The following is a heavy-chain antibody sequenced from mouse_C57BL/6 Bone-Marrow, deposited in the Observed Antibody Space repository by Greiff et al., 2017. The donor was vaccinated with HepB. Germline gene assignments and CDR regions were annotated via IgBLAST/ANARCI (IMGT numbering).Heavy chain of an antibody. CDR1: GFNIKDDY. CDR2: IDPENGDT. CDR3: STLSLIATVVATDY. J-gene: IGHJ4*01. D-gene: IGHD1-1*01. V-gene: IGHV14-4*01. Sequence: VQLQQSGAELVRPGASVKLSCTASGFNIKDDYMHWVKQRPEQGLEWIGWIDPENGDTEYASKFQGKATITADTSSNTAYLQLSSLTCEDAAVYYFSTLSLIATVVATDYWGQGTSITVSA.